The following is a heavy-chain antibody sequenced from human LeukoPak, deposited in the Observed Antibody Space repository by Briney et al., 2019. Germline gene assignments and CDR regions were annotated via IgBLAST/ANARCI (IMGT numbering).Heavy chain of an antibody. Sequence: PGGSLRLSCVASGFTFSDYYMSWTRQAPGKGLEWVSYISNSGTTISYADSVKGRFTISRDNAKNSLYLQMNSLRAEDTAVYYCARDRHNSGWNWFDPWGQGTLVTVSS. J-gene: IGHJ5*02. D-gene: IGHD6-19*01. V-gene: IGHV3-11*01. CDR2: ISNSGTTI. CDR3: ARDRHNSGWNWFDP. CDR1: GFTFSDYY.